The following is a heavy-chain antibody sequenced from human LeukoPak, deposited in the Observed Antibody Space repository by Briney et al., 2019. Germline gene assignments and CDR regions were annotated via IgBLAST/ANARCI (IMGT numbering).Heavy chain of an antibody. CDR1: GGSFSVYY. D-gene: IGHD3-10*01. V-gene: IGHV4-34*01. CDR3: AXXXXXXXXXXXXXXXPGPVQRRGYFDY. J-gene: IGHJ4*02. CDR2: INHSGST. Sequence: SETLSLTCAVYGGSFSVYYWSWIRQPPGKGLEWIGEINHSGSTNYNPSLKSRVTISVDTSKNQFSLKLSSVTAADTAVYYCAXXXXXXXXXXXXXXXPGPVQRRGYFDYWGQGTLVTVSS.